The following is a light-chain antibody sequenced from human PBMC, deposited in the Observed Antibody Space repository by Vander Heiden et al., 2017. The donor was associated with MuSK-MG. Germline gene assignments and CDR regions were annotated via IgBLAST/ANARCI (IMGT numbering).Light chain of an antibody. J-gene: IGKJ4*01. V-gene: IGKV1-8*01. CDR3: QQEDSYPHT. CDR1: QGISSY. Sequence: AIRMTQSPSSFSASTGDRVTITCRASQGISSYLAWYQQKPGKAPKLLIYAASTLQSGVPSRFSGSGSGTDSTLTISCLQSEDFATYYCQQEDSYPHTFGGGTKVEIK. CDR2: AAS.